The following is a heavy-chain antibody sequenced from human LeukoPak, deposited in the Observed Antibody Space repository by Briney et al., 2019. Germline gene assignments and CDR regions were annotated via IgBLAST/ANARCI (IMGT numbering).Heavy chain of an antibody. D-gene: IGHD2-2*01. V-gene: IGHV1-18*01. CDR2: ISAYNGNT. Sequence: ASVKVSCKASGYTXTSYGISGVRQAPGQGLEWMGWISAYNGNTNYAQKLQGRVTMTTDTSTSTAYMELRSLRSDDTAVYYCARAQALPAAMYGDYWGQGTLVTVSS. CDR3: ARAQALPAAMYGDY. CDR1: GYTXTSYG. J-gene: IGHJ4*02.